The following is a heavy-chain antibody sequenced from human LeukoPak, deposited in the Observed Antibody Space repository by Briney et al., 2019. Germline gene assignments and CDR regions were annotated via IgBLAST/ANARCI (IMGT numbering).Heavy chain of an antibody. CDR1: GFTFTSYA. D-gene: IGHD3-22*01. Sequence: GGSLRPSRAASGFTFTSYAMSWVRQAPGKGLEWVSATSGSGGSKFYADSVKGRFTISRDNSKDTLYLQMNSLRAEDTAIYYCAKFPYYDSSGHDAFDVWGQGTRVTVSS. J-gene: IGHJ3*01. CDR2: TSGSGGSK. CDR3: AKFPYYDSSGHDAFDV. V-gene: IGHV3-23*01.